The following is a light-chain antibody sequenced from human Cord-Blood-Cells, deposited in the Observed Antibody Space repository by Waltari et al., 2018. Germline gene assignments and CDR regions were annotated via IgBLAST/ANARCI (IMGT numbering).Light chain of an antibody. CDR3: QQYNSYSFT. J-gene: IGKJ3*01. CDR2: AAS. Sequence: DNQMTPSPFSPSASVGDQGTNTCRASQGISNYLAWFQQKPGKAPKALIYAASSLQSGVPSRFSGSGSGTDFTLTISSLQPDDFATYYCQQYNSYSFTFGRGTKVDIK. V-gene: IGKV1-16*01. CDR1: QGISNY.